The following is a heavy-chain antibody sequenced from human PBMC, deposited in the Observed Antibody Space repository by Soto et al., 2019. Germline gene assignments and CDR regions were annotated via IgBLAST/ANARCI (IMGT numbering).Heavy chain of an antibody. D-gene: IGHD4-17*01. V-gene: IGHV1-3*01. J-gene: IGHJ6*02. CDR2: INAGNGNT. CDR3: ARTVVYYYGMDV. CDR1: GYTFTSYA. Sequence: QVQLVQSGAEVKKPGASVKVSCKASGYTFTSYAMHWVRQAPGQRLEWMGWINAGNGNTKYSQKFQGRVTITRDTPATTAYMALRSLRSEDTAVYYSARTVVYYYGMDVWGQGPTGTVSS.